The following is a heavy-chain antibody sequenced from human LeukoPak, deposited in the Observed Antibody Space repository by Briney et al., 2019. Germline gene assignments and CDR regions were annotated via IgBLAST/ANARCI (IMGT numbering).Heavy chain of an antibody. V-gene: IGHV1-18*01. D-gene: IGHD4-17*01. J-gene: IGHJ4*02. CDR1: GYTFTSYG. Sequence: ASVKVSCKASGYTFTSYGISWVRQAPGQGLEWMGWISAYNGNTNYAQEFQGRVTITTDESTSTAYMELSSLRSEDTAVYYCARGSVDDYGDYDFDYWGQGTLVTVSS. CDR3: ARGSVDDYGDYDFDY. CDR2: ISAYNGNT.